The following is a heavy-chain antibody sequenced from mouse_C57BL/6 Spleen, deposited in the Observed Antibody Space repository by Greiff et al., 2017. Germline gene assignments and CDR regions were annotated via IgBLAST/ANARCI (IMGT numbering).Heavy chain of an antibody. CDR1: GFTFSSYA. D-gene: IGHD2-4*01. V-gene: IGHV5-4*01. CDR3: AREGDYGGPWAY. J-gene: IGHJ3*01. Sequence: EVKVVESGGGLVKPGGSLKLSCAASGFTFSSYAMSWVRQTPDKRLEWVATISDGGSYTYYPDNVKGRFTISRDNAKNNLYLQMSQLKSEDTAMYYCAREGDYGGPWAYWGQGTLVTVSA. CDR2: ISDGGSYT.